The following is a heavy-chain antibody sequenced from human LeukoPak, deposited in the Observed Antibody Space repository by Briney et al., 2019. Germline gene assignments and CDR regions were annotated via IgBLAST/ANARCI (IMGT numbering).Heavy chain of an antibody. Sequence: SETLSLTCTVSGGSISSGGYYWSWIRQPPGKGLEWIGYIYHSGSTYYNPSLKSRVTISVDRSKNQFSLKLSSVTAADTAVYYCARDRGSGSYYGDNWFDPWGQGTLVTVSS. CDR2: IYHSGST. J-gene: IGHJ5*02. CDR1: GGSISSGGYY. V-gene: IGHV4-30-2*01. D-gene: IGHD1-26*01. CDR3: ARDRGSGSYYGDNWFDP.